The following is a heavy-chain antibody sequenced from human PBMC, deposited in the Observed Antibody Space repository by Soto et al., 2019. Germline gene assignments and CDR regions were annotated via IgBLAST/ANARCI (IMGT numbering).Heavy chain of an antibody. CDR3: ARILRGYCSGGSCYSS. CDR2: INHSGST. J-gene: IGHJ4*02. CDR1: GGSFSGYY. Sequence: SETLSLTCAVYGGSFSGYYWSWIRQPPGKGLEWIGEINHSGSTNYNPSLKSRVTISVDTSKNQFSLKLSSVTAADTAVYYCARILRGYCSGGSCYSSWGQGTLVTVSS. V-gene: IGHV4-34*01. D-gene: IGHD2-15*01.